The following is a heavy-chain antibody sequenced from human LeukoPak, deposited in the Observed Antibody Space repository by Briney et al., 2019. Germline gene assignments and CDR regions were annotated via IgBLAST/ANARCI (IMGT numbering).Heavy chain of an antibody. V-gene: IGHV3-9*01. CDR3: AKDKVPNWNYGYFDY. CDR1: GFTFDDYA. J-gene: IGHJ4*02. D-gene: IGHD1-7*01. Sequence: PGGSLRLSCAASGFTFDDYAMPWVRQAPGKGLEWVSGISWNSGSIGYADSVKGRFTISRDNAKNSLYLQMNSLRAEDTALYYCAKDKVPNWNYGYFDYWGQGTLVTVSS. CDR2: ISWNSGSI.